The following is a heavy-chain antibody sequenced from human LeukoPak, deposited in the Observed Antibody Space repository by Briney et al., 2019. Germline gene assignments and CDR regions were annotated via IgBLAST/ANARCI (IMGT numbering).Heavy chain of an antibody. D-gene: IGHD5-12*01. Sequence: SETLSLTCTVSGGSISSSTYYWGCIRQPPGKGLEWSGTLYYSGRTYYNPSLKSRVTISVDTSKKQYSLKLSSVTAADTAVYYCARQAISGYDPPPFDSWGQGTLVTVSS. CDR1: GGSISSSTYY. V-gene: IGHV4-39*01. CDR2: LYYSGRT. CDR3: ARQAISGYDPPPFDS. J-gene: IGHJ4*02.